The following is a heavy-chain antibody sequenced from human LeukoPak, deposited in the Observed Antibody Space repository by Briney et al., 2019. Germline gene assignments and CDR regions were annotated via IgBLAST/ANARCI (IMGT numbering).Heavy chain of an antibody. V-gene: IGHV3-74*01. CDR2: INTDGNST. CDR1: GFTFSTYW. D-gene: IGHD4-23*01. CDR3: AREDYGGIDF. J-gene: IGHJ4*02. Sequence: PGGSLRLSCAASGFTFSTYWMHWVRQAPGKGLVWVSQINTDGNSTTYADSVKGRFTVSRDNAKNSLYLQMNSLRAEDTAVYYCAREDYGGIDFWGQGTLVTVSS.